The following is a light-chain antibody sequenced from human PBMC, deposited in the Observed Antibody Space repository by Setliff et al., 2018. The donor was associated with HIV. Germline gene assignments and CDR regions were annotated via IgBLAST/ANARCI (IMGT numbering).Light chain of an antibody. CDR1: SSDVGGYNY. V-gene: IGLV2-14*01. CDR2: DVS. J-gene: IGLJ1*01. Sequence: SALTQPASVSGSPGQSITISCTGTSSDVGGYNYVSWYQQHPGKAPKLMIYDVSERPSGVSNRFSGSESGNTASLTISGLQAEDEADYYCSSYTTSTTFVFGTGTKVTVL. CDR3: SSYTTSTTFV.